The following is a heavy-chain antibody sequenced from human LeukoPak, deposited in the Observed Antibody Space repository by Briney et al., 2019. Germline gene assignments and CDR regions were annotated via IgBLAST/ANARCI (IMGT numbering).Heavy chain of an antibody. D-gene: IGHD5-24*01. CDR1: GDSVSSNSAA. J-gene: IGHJ5*02. CDR3: ARERWLQSTGTENWFDP. CDR2: TYYRSKWYN. V-gene: IGHV6-1*01. Sequence: SQTLSLTCAISGDSVSSNSAAWNWIRQSPSRGLEWLGRTYYRSKWYNNYAVSVKSRITINPDTSKNQFSLQLNSVTPEDTAVYYCARERWLQSTGTENWFDPWGQGTLVTVSS.